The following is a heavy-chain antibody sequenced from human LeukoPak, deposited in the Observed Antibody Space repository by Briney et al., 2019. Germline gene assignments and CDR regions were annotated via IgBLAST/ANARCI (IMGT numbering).Heavy chain of an antibody. Sequence: GASVKVSCKASGYTSTNYGISWVRQAPGQGLEWMGGIIPIFGTANYAQKFQGRVTITADESTSTAYMELSSLRSEDTAVYYCATLLRYFDWLPQVNWFDPWGQGTLVTVSS. CDR1: GYTSTNYG. D-gene: IGHD3-9*01. J-gene: IGHJ5*02. CDR3: ATLLRYFDWLPQVNWFDP. CDR2: IIPIFGTA. V-gene: IGHV1-69*13.